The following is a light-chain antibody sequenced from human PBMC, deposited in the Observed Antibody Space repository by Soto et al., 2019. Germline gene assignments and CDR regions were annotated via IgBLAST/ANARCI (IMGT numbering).Light chain of an antibody. CDR2: DAS. J-gene: IGKJ1*01. CDR1: QSVSSY. Sequence: EIVLTQSPATLSLSPGERATLSCRASQSVSSYLAWYQQKPGQAPRLLIYDASNRATGIPARFGGSGSGTDFTLTISSLEPEDFAVYYCQQRSNWLWTFGQGTK. V-gene: IGKV3-11*01. CDR3: QQRSNWLWT.